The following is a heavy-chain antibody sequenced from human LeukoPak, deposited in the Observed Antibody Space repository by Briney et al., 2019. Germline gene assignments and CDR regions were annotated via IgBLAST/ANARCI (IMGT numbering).Heavy chain of an antibody. Sequence: ASVKVSCKASGYTFISYYIHWVRQAPGQGPEWMGIIYPSGGSTRYAQKFQGRVTMTRDTSTGTIYMELSSLRSEDTAVYFCARDSGTVSDAFDIWGQGTMVTVSS. CDR2: IYPSGGST. V-gene: IGHV1-46*01. J-gene: IGHJ3*02. CDR3: ARDSGTVSDAFDI. D-gene: IGHD4-11*01. CDR1: GYTFISYY.